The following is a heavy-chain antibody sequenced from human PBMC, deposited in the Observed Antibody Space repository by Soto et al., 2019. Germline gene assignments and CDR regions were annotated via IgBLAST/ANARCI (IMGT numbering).Heavy chain of an antibody. V-gene: IGHV4-4*07. J-gene: IGHJ2*01. Sequence: SETLSLTCTVSGDSMSCYYWSWIRQPAGKGLEWIGRIYTSGSTNYNPSLNSRVTISVDTSQNQFSLMLTSLTAADTAVYYCARGRGSYPWYFDFWGRGTLVTVSS. CDR1: GDSMSCYY. D-gene: IGHD1-26*01. CDR3: ARGRGSYPWYFDF. CDR2: IYTSGST.